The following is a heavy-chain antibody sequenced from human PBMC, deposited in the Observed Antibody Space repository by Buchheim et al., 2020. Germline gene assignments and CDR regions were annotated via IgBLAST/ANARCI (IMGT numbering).Heavy chain of an antibody. J-gene: IGHJ5*02. CDR3: AKVADCGGDCPNWFDP. CDR2: ISYDGSNK. V-gene: IGHV3-30*18. D-gene: IGHD2-21*02. Sequence: QVQLVESGGGVVQPGRSLRLSCAASGFTFSSYGMHWVRQAPGKGLEWVAVISYDGSNKYYADSVKGRFTISRDNSKNTLYLQMNSLRAEDTAVYYGAKVADCGGDCPNWFDPWGQGTL. CDR1: GFTFSSYG.